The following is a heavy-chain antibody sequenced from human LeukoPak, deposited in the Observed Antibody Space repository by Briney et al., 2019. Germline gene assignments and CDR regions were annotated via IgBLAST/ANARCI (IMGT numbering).Heavy chain of an antibody. CDR1: GYTFTSYG. Sequence: GASVKVSCKASGYTFTSYGISWVRQAPGQGLEWMGWISAYNGNTNYAQKLQGRVTMTTDISTSTAYMELRSLRSDDTAVYYCALTPFSMIVGDWGQGTLVTVSS. J-gene: IGHJ4*02. V-gene: IGHV1-18*01. CDR2: ISAYNGNT. CDR3: ALTPFSMIVGD. D-gene: IGHD3-22*01.